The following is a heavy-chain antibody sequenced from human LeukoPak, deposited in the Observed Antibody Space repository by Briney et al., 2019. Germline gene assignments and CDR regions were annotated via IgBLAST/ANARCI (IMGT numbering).Heavy chain of an antibody. Sequence: GGSLRLSCAASGFAFSTYAMSWVRQSPGKGLEWVANIKQDGSEKYYVDSVKGRFTISRDNAKNSLYLQMNSLRAEDTAVYYCARESYYDSNWGQGTLVTVSS. CDR1: GFAFSTYA. CDR2: IKQDGSEK. V-gene: IGHV3-7*01. J-gene: IGHJ4*02. D-gene: IGHD3-22*01. CDR3: ARESYYDSN.